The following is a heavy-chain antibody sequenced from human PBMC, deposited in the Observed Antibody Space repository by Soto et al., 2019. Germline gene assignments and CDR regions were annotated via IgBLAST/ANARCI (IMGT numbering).Heavy chain of an antibody. Sequence: QITLRESGPTLVKPTQTLTLTCTFSGFSLSTSGVAVAWIRQPPGKALEWLALISWNDDKHYSPSLKSRLTIPKDTSKHQVALTMTNMDPVDTATYNYAHRQRYNWNDGVLFDPWGQGTLGTVS. J-gene: IGHJ5*02. CDR2: ISWNDDK. CDR3: AHRQRYNWNDGVLFDP. D-gene: IGHD1-1*01. CDR1: GFSLSTSGVA. V-gene: IGHV2-5*01.